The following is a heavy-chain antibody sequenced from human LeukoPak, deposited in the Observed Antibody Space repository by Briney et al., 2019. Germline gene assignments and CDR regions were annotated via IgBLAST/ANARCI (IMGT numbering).Heavy chain of an antibody. CDR2: MNPNSGNA. V-gene: IGHV1-8*03. CDR3: ARERPSYYGGHSEGVYYYYYYMDV. J-gene: IGHJ6*03. CDR1: GYTFTSYD. D-gene: IGHD4-23*01. Sequence: ASGRVSCKASGYTFTSYDINWGRQATGQGREWMGWMNPNSGNAGYAQKLQGRVTITRNTSISTAYMELSSLRSKHTAVYYCARERPSYYGGHSEGVYYYYYYMDVWGKGTTVTVSS.